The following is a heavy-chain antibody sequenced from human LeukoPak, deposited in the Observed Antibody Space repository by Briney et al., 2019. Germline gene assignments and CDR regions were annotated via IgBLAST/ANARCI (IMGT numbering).Heavy chain of an antibody. J-gene: IGHJ4*02. CDR3: AKSGSGWNLFDY. CDR2: ISGSGGST. D-gene: IGHD6-19*01. V-gene: IGHV3-23*01. CDR1: GFTFSSYA. Sequence: GGSLRLSCAASGFTFSSYAMHWVRQAPGKGLEWVSEISGSGGSTYYADSVKGRFTISRDNSKNTLYLQMNSLRAEDTALYYCAKSGSGWNLFDYWGQGTLVTVSS.